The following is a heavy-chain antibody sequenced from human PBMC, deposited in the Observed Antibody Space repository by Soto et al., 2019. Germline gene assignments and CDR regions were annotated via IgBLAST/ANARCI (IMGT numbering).Heavy chain of an antibody. CDR1: GGAISSSSYY. Sequence: PSETLSLTCTVSGGAISSSSYYWGWIRQPPGKGLEWIGSIYYSGSTYYNPSLKSRVTISVDTSKNQFSLKLSSVTAADTAVYYCATTTYRVGYYYYYGMDVWGQGTTVT. CDR2: IYYSGST. CDR3: ATTTYRVGYYYYYGMDV. D-gene: IGHD1-7*01. J-gene: IGHJ6*02. V-gene: IGHV4-39*01.